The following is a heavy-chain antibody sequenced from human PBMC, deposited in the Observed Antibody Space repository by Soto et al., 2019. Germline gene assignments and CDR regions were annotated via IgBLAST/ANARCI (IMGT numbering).Heavy chain of an antibody. D-gene: IGHD4-17*01. J-gene: IGHJ6*02. CDR3: ARAHYGDYGYGMDV. CDR2: INHSGST. V-gene: IGHV4-34*01. Sequence: SETLSLTCAVYGGSFSGYYWSWIRQPPGKGLEWIGEINHSGSTNYNPSLKSRVTISVDTSKNQFSLKLSSVTAADTAVYYCARAHYGDYGYGMDVWGQGTTVTAP. CDR1: GGSFSGYY.